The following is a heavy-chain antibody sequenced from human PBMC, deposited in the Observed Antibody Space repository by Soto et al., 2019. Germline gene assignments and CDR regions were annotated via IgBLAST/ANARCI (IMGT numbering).Heavy chain of an antibody. CDR1: GGSISGSNYY. V-gene: IGHV4-39*01. D-gene: IGHD2-15*01. CDR3: ARQVGDYYYDMDV. CDR2: IYYSGST. Sequence: LSLTCTVSGGSISGSNYYWGWIRQPPGKGLEWIGSIYYSGSTYYNPSLKSRVTISVDTSKNQFSLKLSSVTAADTAVFYCARQVGDYYYDMDVWGQGTTVTVSS. J-gene: IGHJ6*02.